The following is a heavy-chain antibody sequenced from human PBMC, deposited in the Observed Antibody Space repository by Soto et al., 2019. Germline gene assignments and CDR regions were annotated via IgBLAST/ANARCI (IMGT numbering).Heavy chain of an antibody. CDR1: GGSISSSSYY. V-gene: IGHV4-39*01. CDR2: VYYNENT. J-gene: IGHJ5*01. CDR3: ARRERYYGSPGWFDP. D-gene: IGHD3-10*01. Sequence: LSLTCTVSGGSISSSSYYWGWIRQPPGKGLEWIGTVYYNENTYYNPSLKSRVAISVDTAKNQFSLNLRSVTAADTAIYFCARRERYYGSPGWFDPWGQGTLVTVSS.